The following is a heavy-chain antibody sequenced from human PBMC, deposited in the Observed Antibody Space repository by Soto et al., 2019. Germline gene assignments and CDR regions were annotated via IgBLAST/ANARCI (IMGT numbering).Heavy chain of an antibody. J-gene: IGHJ4*02. D-gene: IGHD5-12*01. CDR1: GYSFTSHG. CDR2: ISTHNGNT. V-gene: IGHV1-18*01. CDR3: ARSGNGYDFSPLDY. Sequence: QVQLLQSGAELGKPGASVKVSCKASGYSFTSHGFTWVRQAPGQGLEWMGWISTHNGNTNYAQKLQGRVTLTTDTSTSTAYMEKESLTSDDTAMYYCARSGNGYDFSPLDYWGQGTLVTVSS.